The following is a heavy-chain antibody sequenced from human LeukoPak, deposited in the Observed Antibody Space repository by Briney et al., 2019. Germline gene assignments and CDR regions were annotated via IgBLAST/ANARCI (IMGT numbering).Heavy chain of an antibody. V-gene: IGHV3-33*01. J-gene: IGHJ6*02. CDR1: GFTFSSYG. CDR3: ARDFSNYVYYYYYGMDV. D-gene: IGHD4-11*01. Sequence: GGSLRLSCAASGFTFSSYGMHGVRQAPGKGLEWVAVIWYDGSNKYYADSVKGRFTISRDNSKNTLYLQMNSLRAEDTAVYYCARDFSNYVYYYYYGMDVWGQGTTVTVSS. CDR2: IWYDGSNK.